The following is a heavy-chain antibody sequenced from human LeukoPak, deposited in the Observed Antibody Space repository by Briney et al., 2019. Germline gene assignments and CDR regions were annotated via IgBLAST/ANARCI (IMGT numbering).Heavy chain of an antibody. CDR3: ARDFADTITVTGDVYYMDV. D-gene: IGHD5-24*01. Sequence: SETLSLTCTVSGGSISSGDYYWSWTRQPPGKGLEWIGYIYDSETTYYNPSLKSRVTISIDTSKNQFSLKLNSVTAADTAVYYCARDFADTITVTGDVYYMDVWGKGTTVTVSS. J-gene: IGHJ6*03. V-gene: IGHV4-30-4*08. CDR1: GGSISSGDYY. CDR2: IYDSETT.